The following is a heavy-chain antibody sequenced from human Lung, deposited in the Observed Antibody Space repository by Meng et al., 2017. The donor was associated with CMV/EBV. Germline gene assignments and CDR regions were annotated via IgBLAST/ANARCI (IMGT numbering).Heavy chain of an antibody. CDR2: IPHRGSS. Sequence: VQLQRARPALVKPSATLSLTCAVSGDSITNHNWWAWVRQPPGKGLEWIGEIPHRGSSAYNPSLKSRVSMSIDKSKNQFSLKLTSVTAADTAVYHCLRRSGGSVWGQGTLVTVSS. CDR3: LRRSGGSV. V-gene: IGHV4-4*02. J-gene: IGHJ1*01. CDR1: GDSITNHNW. D-gene: IGHD3-10*01.